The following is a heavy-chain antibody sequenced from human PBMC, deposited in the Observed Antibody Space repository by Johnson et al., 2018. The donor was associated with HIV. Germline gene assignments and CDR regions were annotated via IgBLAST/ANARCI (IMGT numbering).Heavy chain of an antibody. V-gene: IGHV3-30*04. D-gene: IGHD3-10*01. Sequence: QVQLVESGGGVVQPGRSLRLSCAASGFTFSSYAMHWVRQAPGTGLEWVAVISYAGSNKYYADSVKGRFTISRDNSKNTLYLQMNSLRAEDTAVYYCARDMGGVVKEARAFDIWGQGTMVTVSS. CDR2: ISYAGSNK. J-gene: IGHJ3*02. CDR1: GFTFSSYA. CDR3: ARDMGGVVKEARAFDI.